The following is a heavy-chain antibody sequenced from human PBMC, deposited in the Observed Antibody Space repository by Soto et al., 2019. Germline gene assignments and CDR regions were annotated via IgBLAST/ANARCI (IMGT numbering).Heavy chain of an antibody. D-gene: IGHD1-26*01. J-gene: IGHJ4*02. CDR2: IYHSGTT. Sequence: QVQLRESGPGLVKPSETLSLTCTVSGDSITGSYWSWIRQPPGKTLEWIGYIYHSGTTTYNPSLKSRVSISVDTSKNQFSLRLTSVNAADTAVYYCGKDMPYAAGSLAGCDYWGQGILVTVSS. V-gene: IGHV4-59*12. CDR1: GDSITGSY. CDR3: GKDMPYAAGSLAGCDY.